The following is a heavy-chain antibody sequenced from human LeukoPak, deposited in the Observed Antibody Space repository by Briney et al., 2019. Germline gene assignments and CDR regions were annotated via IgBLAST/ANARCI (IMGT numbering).Heavy chain of an antibody. D-gene: IGHD6-13*01. V-gene: IGHV3-30-3*01. J-gene: IGHJ6*02. Sequence: GGSLRLSCAASGFTFSSYAMHWVRQAPGKGLEWVAVISYDGSNKYYADSVKGRFTISRDNSKNTLYLQMNSLRAEDTAVYYCARVLPIHSSSISIAAAGTLPYYYYGMDVWGQGTTVTVSS. CDR1: GFTFSSYA. CDR2: ISYDGSNK. CDR3: ARVLPIHSSSISIAAAGTLPYYYYGMDV.